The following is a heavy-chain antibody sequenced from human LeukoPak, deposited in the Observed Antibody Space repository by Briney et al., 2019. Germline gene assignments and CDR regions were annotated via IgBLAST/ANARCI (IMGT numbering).Heavy chain of an antibody. CDR2: MYYSGSN. D-gene: IGHD3-22*01. CDR1: GGSISSSSYY. V-gene: IGHV4-39*07. CDR3: AREHDSRVYYYYYYYMDV. J-gene: IGHJ6*03. Sequence: PSETLSLTCTVSGGSISSSSYYWGWIRQPPGKGLEWIGSMYYSGSNYYNPSLKSRVTISVDTSKNQFSLKLSSVTAADTAVYYCAREHDSRVYYYYYYYMDVWGKGTTVTVSS.